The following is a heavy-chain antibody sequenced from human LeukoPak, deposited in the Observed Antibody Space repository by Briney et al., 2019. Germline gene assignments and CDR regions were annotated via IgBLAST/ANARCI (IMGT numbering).Heavy chain of an antibody. D-gene: IGHD6-13*01. Sequence: ASVKVSCKASGYTFTGYYMHWVRQAPGQGLEWMGWINPNSGGTNYAQKFQGRVTMTRDTSISTAYMELSRLRSDDTAVYYCARDPIYSSSRSPYYYYYYMDVWGKGTTVTVSS. CDR3: ARDPIYSSSRSPYYYYYYMDV. CDR1: GYTFTGYY. J-gene: IGHJ6*03. CDR2: INPNSGGT. V-gene: IGHV1-2*02.